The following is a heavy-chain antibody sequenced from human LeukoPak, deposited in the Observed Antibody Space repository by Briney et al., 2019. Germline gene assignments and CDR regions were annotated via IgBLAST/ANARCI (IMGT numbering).Heavy chain of an antibody. J-gene: IGHJ3*02. D-gene: IGHD3-22*01. Sequence: GGSLRLSCAASGVTVSSNYMNWVRQAPGKGLEWVSVIYSGGVTYYADSVTGRFTISRDNSKNTLYLQMNNLRAEDTAVYYCATHYYDSSGYYYDHAFDIWGQGTMVTVSS. CDR1: GVTVSSNY. V-gene: IGHV3-53*01. CDR3: ATHYYDSSGYYYDHAFDI. CDR2: IYSGGVT.